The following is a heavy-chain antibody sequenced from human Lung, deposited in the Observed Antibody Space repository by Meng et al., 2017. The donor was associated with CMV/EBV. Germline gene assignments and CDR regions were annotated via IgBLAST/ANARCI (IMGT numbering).Heavy chain of an antibody. CDR1: RGSISHSSYY. CDR3: ARGQWLGPLGY. J-gene: IGHJ4*02. D-gene: IGHD6-19*01. CDR2: IYYSGST. Sequence: TVSRGSISHSSYYWGWIRQPPGRGLEWIGSIYYSGSTYYNPSLKSRVTISVDTSKNQFSLKLSSVTAADTAVYYCARGQWLGPLGYWGQGTLVTVSS. V-gene: IGHV4-39*01.